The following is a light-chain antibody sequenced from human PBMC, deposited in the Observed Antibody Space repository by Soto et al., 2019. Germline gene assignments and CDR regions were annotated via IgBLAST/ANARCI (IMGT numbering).Light chain of an antibody. V-gene: IGKV1-5*03. CDR1: ESVSSW. J-gene: IGKJ2*01. Sequence: DIQMTQSPSTLAASVGDSVTITCRASESVSSWLAWYQQKPGTAPKLLIYTASNLESGVPSRFRGGGFGTHFTLTISSLQPEDFAIYYCQQYNFYPYTFGQGTTLES. CDR3: QQYNFYPYT. CDR2: TAS.